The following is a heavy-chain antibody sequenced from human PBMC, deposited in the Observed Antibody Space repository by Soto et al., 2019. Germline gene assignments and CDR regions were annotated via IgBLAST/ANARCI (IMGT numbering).Heavy chain of an antibody. CDR3: ASGPRWELLRPTLFDY. J-gene: IGHJ4*02. CDR1: GGSISSYY. CDR2: IYYSGST. D-gene: IGHD1-26*01. Sequence: SETLSLTCTVSGGSISSYYWSWIRQPPGKGLEWIGYIYYSGSTNYNPSLKSRVTISVDTSKNQFSLKLSSVTAADTAVYYCASGPRWELLRPTLFDYWGQGTLVTVSS. V-gene: IGHV4-59*01.